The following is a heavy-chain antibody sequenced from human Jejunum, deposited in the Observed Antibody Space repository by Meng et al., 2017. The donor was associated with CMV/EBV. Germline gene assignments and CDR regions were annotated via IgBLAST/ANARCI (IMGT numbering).Heavy chain of an antibody. CDR3: ARDANCGGDCYSDY. V-gene: IGHV3-74*01. CDR1: GFTFSSYW. Sequence: GFTFSSYWIHWVRQAPGKGLVWVSRINRDGSYTSYGDSVKGRFTISRDNAKNTLYLQMNSLRAEDTAVYYCARDANCGGDCYSDYWGQGTLVSVSS. D-gene: IGHD2-21*01. CDR2: INRDGSYT. J-gene: IGHJ4*02.